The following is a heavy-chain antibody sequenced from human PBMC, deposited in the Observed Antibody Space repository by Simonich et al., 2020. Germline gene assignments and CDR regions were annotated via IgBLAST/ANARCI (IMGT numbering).Heavy chain of an antibody. CDR2: KNPNSVNT. V-gene: IGHV1-8*03. CDR3: ARARYCSSTSCYNWFDP. D-gene: IGHD2-2*01. CDR1: GYTFTSYD. J-gene: IGHJ5*02. Sequence: QVQLVQSGAEVKKPGASVKVSCKASGYTFTSYDINWVRKATGQGLEWMGWKNPNSVNTGYAQKFQGRVTITRNTSRSTAYMELSSLRSEDTAVYYCARARYCSSTSCYNWFDPWGQGTLVTVSS.